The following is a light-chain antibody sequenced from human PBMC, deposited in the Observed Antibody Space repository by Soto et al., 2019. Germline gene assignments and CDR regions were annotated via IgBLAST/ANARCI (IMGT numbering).Light chain of an antibody. Sequence: IAMTQSPATISVSPGERGTLSRRASQSVSSNLAWYQQKPRQATRLLIYGASTRANGIPARFSGSGSGTEFTLTLSSLQSEDFAVYYCQQYNNWHPLTFGQGTRLEIK. V-gene: IGKV3-15*01. CDR2: GAS. J-gene: IGKJ5*01. CDR1: QSVSSN. CDR3: QQYNNWHPLT.